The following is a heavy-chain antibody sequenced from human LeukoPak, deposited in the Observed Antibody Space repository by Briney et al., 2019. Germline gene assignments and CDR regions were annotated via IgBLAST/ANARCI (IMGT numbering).Heavy chain of an antibody. V-gene: IGHV3-23*01. CDR1: GFSFSSHG. CDR2: IIGGAGST. J-gene: IGHJ4*02. Sequence: GGSLRLSCAASGFSFSSHGMSWVRQAPGKGLEWVSGIIGGAGSTYYADSVRGRFTISGDNSKNTLYLQMNSLRADDTAVYYCAHGTMYQLDSWGQGTPVTVSS. D-gene: IGHD2-2*01. CDR3: AHGTMYQLDS.